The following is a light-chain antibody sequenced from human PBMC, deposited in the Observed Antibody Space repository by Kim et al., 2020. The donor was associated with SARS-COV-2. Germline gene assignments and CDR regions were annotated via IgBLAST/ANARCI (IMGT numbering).Light chain of an antibody. Sequence: ASVGDRVTITYRASQRMSSCLAWFQQKPGKAPNLLISKTSTLESGVPSRFSGSGSGTEFTLTISSLQPDDFATYYCQQYDSYPLTFGGGTKVDIK. J-gene: IGKJ4*01. V-gene: IGKV1-5*03. CDR3: QQYDSYPLT. CDR1: QRMSSC. CDR2: KTS.